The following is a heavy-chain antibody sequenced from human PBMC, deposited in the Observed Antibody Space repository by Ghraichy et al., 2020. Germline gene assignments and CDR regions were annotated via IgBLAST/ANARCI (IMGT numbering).Heavy chain of an antibody. V-gene: IGHV4-34*01. CDR1: GESLSGYY. J-gene: IGHJ4*02. CDR3: ARGRRELRRFDF. D-gene: IGHD1-26*01. CDR2: INHSGIT. Sequence: SETLSLICAVYGESLSGYYWRWIRQSPEKGLEWIGEINHSGITTYNVALKSRVSISIETSKAQFSLTVNSVTAADTAIYYCARGRRELRRFDFWGQGTLVTVSS.